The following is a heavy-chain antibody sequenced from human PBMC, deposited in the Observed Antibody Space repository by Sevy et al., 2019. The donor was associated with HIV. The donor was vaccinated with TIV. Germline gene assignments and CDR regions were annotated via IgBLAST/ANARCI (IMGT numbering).Heavy chain of an antibody. J-gene: IGHJ4*02. V-gene: IGHV3-48*03. D-gene: IGHD4-17*01. Sequence: GGSLRLSCAASGFTFSSYEMNWVRQAPGKGLEWVSYISNSGTTISYSDSVRGRFSISRDNARNSLYLQMNSLRAEDTAVYYCARDLPPSATTVAHFDYWGQGTLFTVSS. CDR2: ISNSGTTI. CDR1: GFTFSSYE. CDR3: ARDLPPSATTVAHFDY.